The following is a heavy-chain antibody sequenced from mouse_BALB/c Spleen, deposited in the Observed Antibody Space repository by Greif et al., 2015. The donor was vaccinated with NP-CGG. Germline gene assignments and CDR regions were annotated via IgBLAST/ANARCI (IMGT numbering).Heavy chain of an antibody. CDR2: INPSSGYT. V-gene: IGHV1-4*01. CDR1: GYTFTSHT. J-gene: IGHJ4*01. D-gene: IGHD2-1*01. Sequence: VQLQQSGAELARPGASVKMSCKASGYTFTSHTMHWIKQRPGQGLEWIGYINPSSGYTNYNQKFKDKATLTADKSSSTAYMQLSSLTSEDSAVYYCAREGGNPYAMDYWGQGTSVTVSS. CDR3: AREGGNPYAMDY.